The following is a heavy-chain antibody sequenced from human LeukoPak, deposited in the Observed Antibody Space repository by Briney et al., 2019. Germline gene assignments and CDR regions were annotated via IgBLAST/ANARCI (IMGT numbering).Heavy chain of an antibody. CDR2: IKQDGSEK. D-gene: IGHD3-16*01. Sequence: PGGSLRLSCAAFGFTFSSYWMSWVRQAPGKGLEWVANIKQDGSEKYYVDSVKGRFTISRDNAKNSLYLQMNSLRAEDTAVYYCAREHSWGDFDYWGQGTLVTVSS. V-gene: IGHV3-7*01. CDR3: AREHSWGDFDY. CDR1: GFTFSSYW. J-gene: IGHJ4*02.